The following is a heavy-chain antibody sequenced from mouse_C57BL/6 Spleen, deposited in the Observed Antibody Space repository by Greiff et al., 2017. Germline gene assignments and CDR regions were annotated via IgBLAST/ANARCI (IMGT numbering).Heavy chain of an antibody. CDR2: FYPGSGSI. CDR1: GYTFTEYT. CDR3: ARNEEGYGPFAY. J-gene: IGHJ3*01. D-gene: IGHD1-2*01. Sequence: QVLLQQSGAELVKPGASVKLSCKASGYTFTEYTIHWVKQRSGQGLEWIGWFYPGSGSINYNEKFKDKVTLTADKSSSTVYMELSRLTSEDSAVYFCARNEEGYGPFAYWGQGTLVTVSA. V-gene: IGHV1-62-2*01.